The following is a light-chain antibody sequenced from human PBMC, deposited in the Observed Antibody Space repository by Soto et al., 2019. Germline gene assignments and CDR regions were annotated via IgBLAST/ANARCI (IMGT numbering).Light chain of an antibody. Sequence: DIHLTQSPSFLSASVGDRVTITCRASQGISSFLAWYQQKPGKAPSLLIYTASTLQTGVPSRFSGSGSGTHFTLTISSVHPEDFATYYCQQSYNTPRTFGQGTKVDIK. CDR1: QGISSF. J-gene: IGKJ1*01. V-gene: IGKV1-39*01. CDR2: TAS. CDR3: QQSYNTPRT.